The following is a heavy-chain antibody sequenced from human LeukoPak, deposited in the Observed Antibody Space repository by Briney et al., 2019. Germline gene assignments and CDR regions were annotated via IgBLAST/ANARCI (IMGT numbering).Heavy chain of an antibody. Sequence: SVKVSCKAPGGTFSSYAISWVRQAPGQGLEWMGRIIPILGIANYAQKFQGRVTITRDTSASTAYMELSSLRSEDTAVYYCAREVRGSGSYNDYWGQGTLVTVSS. D-gene: IGHD3-10*01. J-gene: IGHJ4*02. V-gene: IGHV1-69*04. CDR2: IIPILGIA. CDR3: AREVRGSGSYNDY. CDR1: GGTFSSYA.